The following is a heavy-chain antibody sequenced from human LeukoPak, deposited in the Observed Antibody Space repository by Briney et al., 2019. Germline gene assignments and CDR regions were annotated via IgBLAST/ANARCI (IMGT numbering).Heavy chain of an antibody. V-gene: IGHV4-59*01. J-gene: IGHJ3*02. CDR3: ARYSSCYRDAFDI. Sequence: PSETLSLTXTVSGGSISSYYWSWIRHPPGKGREWIGYIYYSGSTNDNPSLKSRVTISVDTSKNQFSLKLSSVTAADTAVYYCARYSSCYRDAFDIWGQGTMVTVSS. D-gene: IGHD3-22*01. CDR2: IYYSGST. CDR1: GGSISSYY.